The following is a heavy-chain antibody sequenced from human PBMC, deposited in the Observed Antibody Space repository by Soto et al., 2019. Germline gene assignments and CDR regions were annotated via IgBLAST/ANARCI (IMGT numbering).Heavy chain of an antibody. J-gene: IGHJ5*02. Sequence: ASVKVSCKASGYTFTSYDINWVRQATGQGLEWMGWMNPNSGNTGYAQKFQGRVTMTRSTSISTAYMELSSLRSEDTAVYYCARVTILYYDFWSGYPSGFDPWGQGTLVTVSS. V-gene: IGHV1-8*01. CDR2: MNPNSGNT. CDR1: GYTFTSYD. D-gene: IGHD3-3*01. CDR3: ARVTILYYDFWSGYPSGFDP.